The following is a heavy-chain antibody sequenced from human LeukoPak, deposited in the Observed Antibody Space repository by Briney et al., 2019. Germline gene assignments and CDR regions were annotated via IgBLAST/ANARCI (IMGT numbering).Heavy chain of an antibody. Sequence: SETLSLTCAVYGGSFSGYYWSWIRQPPGKGLEWIGEINHSGSTNYNPSLKGRVTISVDTSKNQFSLKLSSVTAADTAVYYCARRRDYYGSGSYNYWGQGTLVTVSS. CDR1: GGSFSGYY. V-gene: IGHV4-34*01. J-gene: IGHJ4*02. CDR2: INHSGST. D-gene: IGHD3-10*01. CDR3: ARRRDYYGSGSYNY.